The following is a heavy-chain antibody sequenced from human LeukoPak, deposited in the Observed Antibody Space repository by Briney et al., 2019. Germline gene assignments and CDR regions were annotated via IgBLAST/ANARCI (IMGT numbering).Heavy chain of an antibody. CDR1: GYTFTSYD. V-gene: IGHV1-8*01. D-gene: IGHD3-16*01. J-gene: IGHJ6*03. CDR3: ARGVWVDYYYYYMDV. Sequence: GASVKVSCKASGYTFTSYDINWVRQATGQGLEWMGWMNPNSGNTGYAQKFQGRVTTTRNTSISTAYMELSSLRSEDTAVYYCARGVWVDYYYYYMDVWGKGTTVTISS. CDR2: MNPNSGNT.